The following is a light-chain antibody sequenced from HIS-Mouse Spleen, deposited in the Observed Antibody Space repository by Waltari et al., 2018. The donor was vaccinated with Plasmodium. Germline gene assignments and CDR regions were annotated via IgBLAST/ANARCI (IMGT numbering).Light chain of an antibody. CDR2: EGS. CDR1: SRDVGSYNL. V-gene: IGLV2-23*03. J-gene: IGLJ3*02. Sequence: QSALTQPASVSGSPGQSITISCTGTSRDVGSYNLVSWYQPHPGKAPKLMIYEGSTRPSGVSNRFSGSKSGNTAYLTISGLQAEDEADYYCCSYAGSSTFVFGGGTKLTVL. CDR3: CSYAGSSTFV.